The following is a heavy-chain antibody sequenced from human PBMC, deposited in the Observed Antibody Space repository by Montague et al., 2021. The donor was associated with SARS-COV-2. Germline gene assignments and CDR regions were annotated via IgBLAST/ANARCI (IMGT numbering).Heavy chain of an antibody. D-gene: IGHD3-10*01. V-gene: IGHV4-34*01. CDR1: GGSFSTYS. Sequence: SETLSLTCAVRGGSFSTYSWNWIRQPPGKGLEWIGEIHHGGSTNYNPSLKSRVTISADTSKNQFSLKLTSVAAADTAVYYCARLGDGVVPSPILGVGPYYSYYYMDVRGKGTTVTVSS. J-gene: IGHJ6*03. CDR3: ARLGDGVVPSPILGVGPYYSYYYMDV. CDR2: IHHGGST.